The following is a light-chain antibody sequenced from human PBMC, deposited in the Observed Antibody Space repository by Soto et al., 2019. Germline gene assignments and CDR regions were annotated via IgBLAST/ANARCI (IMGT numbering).Light chain of an antibody. J-gene: IGLJ1*01. CDR3: SSYTSSRSLV. Sequence: SALTQPASLSGSPGQSITISCTGTSSDVGDYDYVSWYQQHPGKAPKLIIYEVSDRPSGVSNRFSGSKSANTASLTISGLQAEDEADYFCSSYTSSRSLVFGTGTRSPS. CDR2: EVS. CDR1: SSDVGDYDY. V-gene: IGLV2-14*01.